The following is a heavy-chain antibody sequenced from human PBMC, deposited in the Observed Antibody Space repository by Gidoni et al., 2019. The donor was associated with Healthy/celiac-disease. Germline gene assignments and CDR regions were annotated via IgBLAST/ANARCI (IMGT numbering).Heavy chain of an antibody. Sequence: QVQLQQWGAVLLTPSETLSLTCAVCGGSFSGYCWSWIRPPPGKGLEWIGEINHSGSTNYNPSLKSRVTISVDTSKNQFSLKLSSVTAADTAVYYCARDRGFRGGATVANYWGQGTLVTVSS. D-gene: IGHD4-17*01. CDR1: GGSFSGYC. J-gene: IGHJ4*02. V-gene: IGHV4-34*01. CDR3: ARDRGFRGGATVANY. CDR2: INHSGST.